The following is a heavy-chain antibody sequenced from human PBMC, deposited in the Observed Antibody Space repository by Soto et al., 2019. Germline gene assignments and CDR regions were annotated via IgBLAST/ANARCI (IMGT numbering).Heavy chain of an antibody. CDR3: ARDQSRAGNLLTWLDP. Sequence: QSGSEVKRPGSSLRVSCQVSGIHLPNSAISWVRLAPGQGLEWMGGIIPFFSVTTFAPKFLGRLNMTSDVSTNTAYIELSALTSDDKAIYYCARDQSRAGNLLTWLDPWGQGNLVIVSS. CDR2: IIPFFSVT. D-gene: IGHD3-10*01. CDR1: GIHLPNSA. J-gene: IGHJ5*01. V-gene: IGHV1-69*01.